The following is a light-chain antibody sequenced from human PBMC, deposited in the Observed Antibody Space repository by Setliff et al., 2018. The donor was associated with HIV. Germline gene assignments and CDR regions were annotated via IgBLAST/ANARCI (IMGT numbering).Light chain of an antibody. CDR3: CSYAGSSTFV. J-gene: IGLJ1*01. Sequence: QSVLTQFASVSGSPGQSITISCTGTSSDVGSYNLVSWYQQHPGKAPKLMIYEVTKRPSGISHRFSGSKSGNTAPLTISGLQAEDEAEYYCCSYAGSSTFVFGTGTKVTVL. V-gene: IGLV2-23*02. CDR1: SSDVGSYNL. CDR2: EVT.